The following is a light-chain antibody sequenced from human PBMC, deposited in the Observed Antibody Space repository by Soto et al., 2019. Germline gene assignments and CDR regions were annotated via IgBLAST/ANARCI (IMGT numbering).Light chain of an antibody. Sequence: EIVLTQSPATLSLSPGERATLSCRASQSISSYLAWFQQKPGQAPRLLIYDASSRATGIPARFSGSGSGTDFTLTISSVESEYSAAYYCQQRYNRYTFGQGTKLEIK. J-gene: IGKJ2*01. CDR1: QSISSY. CDR2: DAS. V-gene: IGKV3-11*01. CDR3: QQRYNRYT.